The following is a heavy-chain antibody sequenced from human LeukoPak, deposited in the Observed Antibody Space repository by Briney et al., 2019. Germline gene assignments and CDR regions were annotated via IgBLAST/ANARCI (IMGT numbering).Heavy chain of an antibody. J-gene: IGHJ4*02. V-gene: IGHV4-39*01. Sequence: SETLSLTCTVSGGSISSSSYYWGWIRQPQGMGLEGIGSIYYSGSTYYNPSLRSRVTISVDTSKNQFSLKLSSVTAADTAVYYCARLAAIRVDLDYWGQGTLVTVSS. CDR2: IYYSGST. D-gene: IGHD2-21*02. CDR1: GGSISSSSYY. CDR3: ARLAAIRVDLDY.